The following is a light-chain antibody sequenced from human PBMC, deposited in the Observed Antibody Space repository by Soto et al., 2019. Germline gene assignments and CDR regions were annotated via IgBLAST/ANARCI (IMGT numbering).Light chain of an antibody. CDR1: SSDVAGYDY. CDR3: SSYATSSTLDVV. Sequence: QSALTRPASVSGSPGQSITISCTGTSSDVAGYDYVSWYQHHPGKAPKLMIYEVTNRPSGVSNRFSASKSGNTASLTISGLQAADEADYYCSSYATSSTLDVVFGGGTKLTVL. J-gene: IGLJ2*01. CDR2: EVT. V-gene: IGLV2-14*01.